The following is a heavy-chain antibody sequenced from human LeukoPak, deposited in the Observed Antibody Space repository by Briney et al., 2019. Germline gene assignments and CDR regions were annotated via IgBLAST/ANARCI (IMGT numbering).Heavy chain of an antibody. CDR3: ANLHPYYYDSNGY. J-gene: IGHJ4*02. CDR2: ISYDGSNK. CDR1: GFTLSSYG. D-gene: IGHD3-22*01. V-gene: IGHV3-30*18. Sequence: GGSLRLSCAASGFTLSSYGMHWVRQAPGKGLEWVAVISYDGSNKYYADSVKGRFTISRDNSKNTLYLQMNSLRAEDTAVYYCANLHPYYYDSNGYWGQGTLVTVSS.